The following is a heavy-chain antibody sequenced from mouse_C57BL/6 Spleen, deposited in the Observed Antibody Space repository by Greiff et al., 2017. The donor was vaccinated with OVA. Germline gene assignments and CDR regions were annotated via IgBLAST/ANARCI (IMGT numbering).Heavy chain of an antibody. V-gene: IGHV1-55*01. CDR2: IYPGSGST. J-gene: IGHJ3*01. D-gene: IGHD1-1*01. Sequence: QVQLQQPGAELVKPGASVKMSCKASGYTFTSYWITWVKQRPGQGLEWIGDIYPGSGSTNYNEKFKSKATLTVDTSSSTAYMQLSSLTAEDSAVYYCARDYYGSRSFAYWGQGTLVTVSA. CDR3: ARDYYGSRSFAY. CDR1: GYTFTSYW.